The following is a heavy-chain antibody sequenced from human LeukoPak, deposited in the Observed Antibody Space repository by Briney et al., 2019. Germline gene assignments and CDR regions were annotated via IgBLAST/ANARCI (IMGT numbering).Heavy chain of an antibody. J-gene: IGHJ4*02. CDR2: IYTSGST. CDR1: GDSISSYY. D-gene: IGHD3-22*01. Sequence: SETLSLTFTVSGDSISSYYWSWIRQPAGKGLAWSGRIYTSGSTNYNPSLKSRVTISVDTSKNQFSLNLNSVTAADTAVYSCALWGYFDSSGRHFWGQGTLVTVSS. V-gene: IGHV4-4*07. CDR3: ALWGYFDSSGRHF.